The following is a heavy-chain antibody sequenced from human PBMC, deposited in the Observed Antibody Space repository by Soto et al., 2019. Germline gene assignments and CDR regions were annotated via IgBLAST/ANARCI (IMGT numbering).Heavy chain of an antibody. CDR1: GFTVSSNY. CDR2: IYSGGST. J-gene: IGHJ4*02. D-gene: IGHD3-16*01. CDR3: ARDGGGNSPDYFDY. Sequence: GGSLRLSCAASGFTVSSNYMSWVRQAPGKGPEWVSVIYSGGSTYYADSVKGRFTISRDNSKNTLYLQMNSLRAEDTAVYYCARDGGGNSPDYFDYWGQGTLVTVSS. V-gene: IGHV3-53*01.